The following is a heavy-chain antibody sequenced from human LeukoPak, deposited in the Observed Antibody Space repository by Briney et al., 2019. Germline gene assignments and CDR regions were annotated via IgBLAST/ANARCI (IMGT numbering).Heavy chain of an antibody. CDR3: ARDGIDYYGSGYGMDV. D-gene: IGHD3-10*01. V-gene: IGHV3-66*01. CDR1: GFTVSSNY. J-gene: IGHJ6*02. Sequence: GGSLRLSCAASGFTVSSNYMSWVRQAPGKGLEWVSVIYSGGSTYYADSVEGRFTISRDNSKNTLYLQMNSLRAEDTAVYYCARDGIDYYGSGYGMDVWGQGTTVTVSS. CDR2: IYSGGST.